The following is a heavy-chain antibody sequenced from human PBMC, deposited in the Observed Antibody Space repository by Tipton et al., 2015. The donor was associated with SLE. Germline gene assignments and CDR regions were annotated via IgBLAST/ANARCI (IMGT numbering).Heavy chain of an antibody. V-gene: IGHV4-39*07. J-gene: IGHJ4*02. D-gene: IGHD4-17*01. Sequence: TLSLTCTVSAGSISSSPYYWGWIRQPPGKGLEWIGTIYYSGSTYYNPSLKSRVTLSVDTSKSQFSLKLTSVTAADTAVYYCASETTTVITIEYWGQGTLVTVSS. CDR2: IYYSGST. CDR1: AGSISSSPYY. CDR3: ASETTTVITIEY.